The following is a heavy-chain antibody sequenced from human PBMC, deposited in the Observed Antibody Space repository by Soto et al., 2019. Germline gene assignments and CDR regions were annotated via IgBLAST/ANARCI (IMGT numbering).Heavy chain of an antibody. V-gene: IGHV3-21*01. CDR2: ISSSSSYI. CDR3: ARDSKWELRLGY. D-gene: IGHD1-26*01. Sequence: PGGSLRLSCAASGFTFSSYSMNWVRQAPGKGLEWVSSISSSSSYIYYADSVKGRFTISRDNAKNSLYLQMNSLRAEDTAVYYCARDSKWELRLGYWGQGTLVTVSS. J-gene: IGHJ4*02. CDR1: GFTFSSYS.